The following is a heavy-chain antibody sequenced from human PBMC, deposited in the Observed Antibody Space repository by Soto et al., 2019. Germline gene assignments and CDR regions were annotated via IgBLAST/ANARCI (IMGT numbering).Heavy chain of an antibody. D-gene: IGHD3-3*01. CDR1: GFTFSSYA. CDR3: ARIKLVEWFFINVDVYDMDV. V-gene: IGHV3-64*01. J-gene: IGHJ6*02. CDR2: ISSNGGST. Sequence: GGSLRLSCAASGFTFSSYAMHWVRQAPGKGLEYVSAISSNGGSTYYANSVKGRFTISRDNARNSVSLQMDSLRDEDAAVYYCARIKLVEWFFINVDVYDMDVWGQGTPVTVSS.